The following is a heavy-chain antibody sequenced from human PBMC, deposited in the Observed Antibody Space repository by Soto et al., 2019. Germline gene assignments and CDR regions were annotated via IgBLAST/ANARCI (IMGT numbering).Heavy chain of an antibody. J-gene: IGHJ4*02. D-gene: IGHD3-22*01. CDR3: VRDQDSRGYSVFNH. CDR2: INNDGSST. CDR1: GFTLNSFF. V-gene: IGHV3-74*01. Sequence: PGGSLRLSCAASGFTLNSFFMHWVRQAPGKGLMWVSRINNDGSSTTYADSVKGRFTISRDNAKNTLYLQMKSLRADDTAVYFCVRDQDSRGYSVFNHWGQGAQVTVSS.